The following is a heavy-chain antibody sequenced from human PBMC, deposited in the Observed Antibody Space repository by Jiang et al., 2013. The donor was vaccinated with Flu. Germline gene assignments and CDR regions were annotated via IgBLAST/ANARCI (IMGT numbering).Heavy chain of an antibody. D-gene: IGHD2-15*01. CDR3: TRNTGAHSGRYFDY. V-gene: IGHV3-49*03. J-gene: IGHJ4*02. CDR1: GFTFGDYG. Sequence: VQLVESGGGLVQPGRSLRLSCTPSGFTFGDYGMSWFRQTPEKGLEWVAFIRSKTFGGTTEYAASVKGRFALSRDDSKSIAYLQMNSLKTEDTAVYYCTRNTGAHSGRYFDYWGQGTLVTVS. CDR2: IRSKTFGGTT.